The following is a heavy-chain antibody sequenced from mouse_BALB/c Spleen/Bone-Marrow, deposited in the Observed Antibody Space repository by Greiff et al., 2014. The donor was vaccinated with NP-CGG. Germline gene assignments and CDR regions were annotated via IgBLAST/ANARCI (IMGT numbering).Heavy chain of an antibody. CDR3: ARDRGGLPFDY. CDR2: IRNKANGYTT. CDR1: GFTFTDYY. D-gene: IGHD6-2*01. Sequence: EVMLVESGGGLVQPGGSLRLSCTTSGFTFTDYYMNWVRQPPGKALEWLGFIRNKANGYTTEYSASVRGRFTISRDNSQSILYLQMNTLRAEDSATYYCARDRGGLPFDYWGQGTTLTVSS. J-gene: IGHJ2*01. V-gene: IGHV7-3*02.